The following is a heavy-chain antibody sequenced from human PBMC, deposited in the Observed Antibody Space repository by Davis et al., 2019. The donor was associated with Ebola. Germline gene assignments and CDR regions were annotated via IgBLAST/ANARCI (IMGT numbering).Heavy chain of an antibody. J-gene: IGHJ6*02. CDR2: IYYSGST. CDR1: GGSISSSSYY. CDR3: ARAYYCSSTSCFYYYYYGMDV. D-gene: IGHD2-2*01. V-gene: IGHV4-39*07. Sequence: SETLSLTCTVSGGSISSSSYYWGWIRQPPGKGLEWIGSIYYSGSTNYNPSLKSRVTISVDTSKNQFSLKLSSVTAADTAVYYCARAYYCSSTSCFYYYYYGMDVWGQGTTVTVSS.